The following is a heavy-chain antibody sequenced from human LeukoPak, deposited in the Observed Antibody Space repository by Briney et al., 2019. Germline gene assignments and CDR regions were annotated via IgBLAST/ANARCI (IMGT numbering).Heavy chain of an antibody. V-gene: IGHV4-4*07. Sequence: SETLSLTCTVSGGSISSYYWSWIRQPAGKGLEWIGRIYTSGSTNYNPSLKSRVTMSVDTSKNQFSLKLSSVTAADTAVYYCARDRGRLRYLDTFDYWGQGTLVTVSS. CDR3: ARDRGRLRYLDTFDY. CDR2: IYTSGST. J-gene: IGHJ4*02. D-gene: IGHD3-9*01. CDR1: GGSISSYY.